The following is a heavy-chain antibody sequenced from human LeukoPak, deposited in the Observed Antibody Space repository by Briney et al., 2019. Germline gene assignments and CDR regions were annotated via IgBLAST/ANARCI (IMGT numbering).Heavy chain of an antibody. CDR2: IIPIFGTA. Sequence: SVRVSCKASGGTFSSYAISWVRQAPGQGLEWMGGIIPIFGTANYAQKFQGRVTITADESTSTAYMELSSLRSEDTAVYYCALSITGTIHYYFDYWGQGTLVTVSS. J-gene: IGHJ4*02. CDR3: ALSITGTIHYYFDY. V-gene: IGHV1-69*13. D-gene: IGHD1-7*01. CDR1: GGTFSSYA.